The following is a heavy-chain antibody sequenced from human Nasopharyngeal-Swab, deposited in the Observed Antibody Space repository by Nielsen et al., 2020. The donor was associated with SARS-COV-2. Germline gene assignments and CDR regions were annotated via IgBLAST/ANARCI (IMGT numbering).Heavy chain of an antibody. V-gene: IGHV3-13*01. CDR1: GFTFRSYD. CDR3: ARARYWLAASGPFFDY. Sequence: GESLKISCAASGFTFRSYDMHWVRQGTGKGLEWVSAIGNAGDTYYPGSVKGRFTISRENAKNSLYLQMNSLRAEDTAVYYCARARYWLAASGPFFDYGGQGTLVTVSS. CDR2: IGNAGDT. D-gene: IGHD6-13*01. J-gene: IGHJ4*02.